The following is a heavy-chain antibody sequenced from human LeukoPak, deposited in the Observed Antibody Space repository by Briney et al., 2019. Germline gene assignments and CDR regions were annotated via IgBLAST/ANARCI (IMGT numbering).Heavy chain of an antibody. J-gene: IGHJ5*02. CDR2: INHSGST. Sequence: SETLSLTCAVYGGSFSGYYWSWIRQPPGKGLEWIGEINHSGSTNYNPSLKSRVTISVDTSKNQFSLKLSSVTAADTAVYYCARVGHCSGGSCYHNWFDPWGQGTLVTVSS. V-gene: IGHV4-34*01. CDR1: GGSFSGYY. CDR3: ARVGHCSGGSCYHNWFDP. D-gene: IGHD2-15*01.